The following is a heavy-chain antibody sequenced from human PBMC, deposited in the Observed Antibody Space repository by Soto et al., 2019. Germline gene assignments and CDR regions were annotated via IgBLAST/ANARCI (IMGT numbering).Heavy chain of an antibody. CDR2: INTDGGSA. CDR3: ARGRYYYCGMDV. CDR1: GFTFSSYW. Sequence: GGSLRLSCSASGFTFSSYWMHWVRQTPGKGLVWVSRINTDGGSASYADSVKGRFTISRDNAKNTLYLQMNSLRAEDTAVYYCARGRYYYCGMDVWGQGTTVTVSS. V-gene: IGHV3-74*01. J-gene: IGHJ6*02.